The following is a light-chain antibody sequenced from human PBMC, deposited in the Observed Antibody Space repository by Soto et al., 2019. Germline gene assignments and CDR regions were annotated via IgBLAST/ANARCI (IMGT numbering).Light chain of an antibody. J-gene: IGKJ1*01. Sequence: EVVLTQSPATLSVSPGERATLSCRASQRVSTSLAWYQQKPGQAPRLLIFVASTRATGIPARFSGSGSGTEFTLTISSLQSEDFAVYYCQQDYNWPWTFGQGTKVDIK. CDR2: VAS. V-gene: IGKV3-15*01. CDR1: QRVSTS. CDR3: QQDYNWPWT.